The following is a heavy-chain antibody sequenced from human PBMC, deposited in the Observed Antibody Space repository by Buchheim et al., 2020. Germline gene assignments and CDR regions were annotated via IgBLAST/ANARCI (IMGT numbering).Heavy chain of an antibody. Sequence: VQLLESGGGLVQPGGSLRLSCAASGFTFSSYAMSWVRQAPGKGLEWIGEINHSGSTNYNPSLKSRVTISVDTSKNQFSLKLSSVTAADTAVYYCARAGGGGAHFDYWGQGTL. CDR2: INHSGST. V-gene: IGHV4-34*01. CDR3: ARAGGGGAHFDY. CDR1: GFTFSSYA. D-gene: IGHD3-16*01. J-gene: IGHJ4*02.